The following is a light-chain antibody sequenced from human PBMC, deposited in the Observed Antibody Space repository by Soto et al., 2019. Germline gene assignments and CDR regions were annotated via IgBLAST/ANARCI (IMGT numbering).Light chain of an antibody. J-gene: IGKJ2*01. V-gene: IGKV3-20*01. CDR1: QNIGISY. CDR3: QHYGGSPYT. CDR2: GTR. Sequence: EIVLTQSPGTLSLSPGDRATLSCRASQNIGISYLAWYQQNPGQAPRLLIYGTRNRATDIPARFSGSGSGTDFTLTISSLAPEDFALYFCQHYGGSPYTFGQGTKLELK.